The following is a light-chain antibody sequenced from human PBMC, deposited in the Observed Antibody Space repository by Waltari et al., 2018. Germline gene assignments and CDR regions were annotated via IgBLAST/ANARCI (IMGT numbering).Light chain of an antibody. CDR2: NNN. V-gene: IGLV1-44*01. Sequence: QSVLTQPPSASGAPGQRVTISCSASSSTVGGNPVSWYQQLPGRAPKLLIRNNNRRPSGVPKRFSGSKSGTSASLAISGLQSEDEAYYYCASWDDTLNGPVFGGGTKLTVL. J-gene: IGLJ3*02. CDR3: ASWDDTLNGPV. CDR1: SSTVGGNP.